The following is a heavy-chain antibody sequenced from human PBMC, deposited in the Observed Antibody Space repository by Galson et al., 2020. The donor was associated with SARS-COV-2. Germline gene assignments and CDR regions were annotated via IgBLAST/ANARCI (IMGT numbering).Heavy chain of an antibody. CDR1: GGSISSGGYY. D-gene: IGHD3-22*01. J-gene: IGHJ4*02. CDR2: IYSSGST. Sequence: SETLSLTCTVSGGSISSGGYYWSWIRQHPGKGLEWIGYIYSSGSTYYNPSLKSRVTISVDTSKNQFSLKLSSVTAADTAVYYCARGGELIDYYDSSANYYFDYWGQGTLVTVSS. CDR3: ARGGELIDYYDSSANYYFDY. V-gene: IGHV4-31*03.